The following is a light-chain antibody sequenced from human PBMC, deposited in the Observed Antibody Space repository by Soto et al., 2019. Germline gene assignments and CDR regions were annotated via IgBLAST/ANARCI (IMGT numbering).Light chain of an antibody. Sequence: EIVMTQSTATLSVSPGERATLSCMASHSVSSNLAWYQQKPGPTPRRLIYCASTRATGIPARSSGSGSGTEFTLTMRGLQSEDFPVYYCQQYNNWRPLTFGGG. V-gene: IGKV3-15*01. J-gene: IGKJ4*01. CDR3: QQYNNWRPLT. CDR1: HSVSSN. CDR2: CAS.